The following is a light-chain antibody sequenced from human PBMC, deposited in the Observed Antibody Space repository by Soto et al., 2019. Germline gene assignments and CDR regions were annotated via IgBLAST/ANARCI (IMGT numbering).Light chain of an antibody. CDR3: AAWDDSLSGLV. CDR2: RNN. Sequence: QAVVTQPPSASGTPGQRVTISCSGSSSNIGSNYVYWYQQLPGTAPKLLIYRNNQRPSGVPDRFSGSKSGTSASLAISGLRSDDEADYYCAAWDDSLSGLVFGGGTKVTVL. V-gene: IGLV1-47*01. J-gene: IGLJ2*01. CDR1: SSNIGSNY.